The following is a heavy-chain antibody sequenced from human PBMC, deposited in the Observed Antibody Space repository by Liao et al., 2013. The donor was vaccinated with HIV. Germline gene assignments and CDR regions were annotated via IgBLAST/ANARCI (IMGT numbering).Heavy chain of an antibody. J-gene: IGHJ5*02. Sequence: QVQLQESGPGLVKPSETLSLTCTVSGGSISSYYWSWIRQPAGKGLEWMGRIYTSGSTNYNPSLKSRVTISLDTSKNHFSLKLSSVTAADTAVYYCARDAYFDWDNWFDPWGQGTLVTVSS. CDR2: IYTSGST. CDR1: GGSISSYY. V-gene: IGHV4-4*07. CDR3: ARDAYFDWDNWFDP. D-gene: IGHD3-9*01.